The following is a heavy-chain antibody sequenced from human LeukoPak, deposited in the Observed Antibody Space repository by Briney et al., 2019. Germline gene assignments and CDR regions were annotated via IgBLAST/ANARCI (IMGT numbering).Heavy chain of an antibody. CDR3: ARDGTGLYYFDY. CDR1: EFTFSNYY. D-gene: IGHD3/OR15-3a*01. Sequence: GGSLRLSCAASEFTFSNYYMAWIRQAPGKGLEWVSYISSSGSTIYYADSVKGRFTISRDNAKNSLYLQMSSLRAEDTAVYYCARDGTGLYYFDYWGQGTLVTVSS. CDR2: ISSSGSTI. V-gene: IGHV3-11*01. J-gene: IGHJ4*02.